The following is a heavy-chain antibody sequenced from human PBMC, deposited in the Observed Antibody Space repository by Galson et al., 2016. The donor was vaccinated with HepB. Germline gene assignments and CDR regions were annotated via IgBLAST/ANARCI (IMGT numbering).Heavy chain of an antibody. V-gene: IGHV3-23*01. D-gene: IGHD3-3*01. J-gene: IGHJ6*02. CDR2: ISGNGGST. Sequence: SLRLSCAASGFTFSNYAMTWVRQAPGKGLEWVSTISGNGGSTYYADSVKGRFTISRDNSKNTLYLQINSLRAEDTAVYYCAKEGTIFGAVPYGMDVWGQGTTVTVSS. CDR3: AKEGTIFGAVPYGMDV. CDR1: GFTFSNYA.